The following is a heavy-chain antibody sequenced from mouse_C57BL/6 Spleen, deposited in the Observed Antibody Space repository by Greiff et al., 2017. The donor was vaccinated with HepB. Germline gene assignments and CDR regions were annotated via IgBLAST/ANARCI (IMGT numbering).Heavy chain of an antibody. CDR3: ARGYITTVVAHWYFDV. D-gene: IGHD1-1*01. CDR1: GYTFTSYG. J-gene: IGHJ1*03. Sequence: VQLQQSGAELARPGASVKLSCKASGYTFTSYGISWVKQRTGQGLEWIGEIYPRSGNTYYNEKFKGKATLTADKSSSTAYMELRSLTSEDSAVYFCARGYITTVVAHWYFDVWGTGTTVTVSS. CDR2: IYPRSGNT. V-gene: IGHV1-81*01.